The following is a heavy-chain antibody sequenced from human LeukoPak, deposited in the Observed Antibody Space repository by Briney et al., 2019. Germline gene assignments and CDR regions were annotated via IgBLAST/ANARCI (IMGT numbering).Heavy chain of an antibody. CDR1: GGSFSDYY. CDR2: INQSGST. CDR3: ARPARRRIVVVKDYYYMDV. J-gene: IGHJ6*03. D-gene: IGHD3-22*01. Sequence: SETLSLTCAVYGGSFSDYYWSWIRQPPGKGLEWIGEINQSGSTNYNPSLKSRVTISVATSKNQFSLKLSSVTAADTAVYYCARPARRRIVVVKDYYYMDVWGKGTSVTVSS. V-gene: IGHV4-34*01.